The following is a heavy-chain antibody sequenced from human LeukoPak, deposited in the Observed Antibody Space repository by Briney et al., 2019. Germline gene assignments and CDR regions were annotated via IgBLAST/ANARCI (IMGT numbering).Heavy chain of an antibody. D-gene: IGHD3-16*01. CDR1: GGTFSSYA. CDR2: IIPILGIA. V-gene: IGHV1-69*04. J-gene: IGHJ4*02. CDR3: ARAAYVWGSYFVY. Sequence: GASVKASCKASGGTFSSYAISWVRQAPGQGLEWMGRIIPILGIANYAQKFQGRVTITADKSTSTAYMELSSLRSGDTAVYYCARAAYVWGSYFVYWGQGTLVTVSS.